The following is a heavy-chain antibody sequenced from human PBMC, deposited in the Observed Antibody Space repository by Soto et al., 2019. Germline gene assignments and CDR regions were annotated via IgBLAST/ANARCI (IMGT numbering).Heavy chain of an antibody. J-gene: IGHJ4*02. D-gene: IGHD2-15*01. CDR3: ARAWGYCSGGSCSDDY. CDR2: INHSGST. Sequence: QVQLQQWGAGLLKPSETLSLTCAVYGGSFSGYYWSWIRQPPGKGLEWIGEINHSGSTNYNPSLKSRVTISVDTSKNQFSLKLSSVTAADRAVYYCARAWGYCSGGSCSDDYWGQGTLVTVSS. CDR1: GGSFSGYY. V-gene: IGHV4-34*01.